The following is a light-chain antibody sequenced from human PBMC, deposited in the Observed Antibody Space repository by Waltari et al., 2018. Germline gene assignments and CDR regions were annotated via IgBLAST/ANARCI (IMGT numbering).Light chain of an antibody. CDR3: QVWDNTSDHV. V-gene: IGLV3-21*04. CDR2: YDS. CDR1: DIRRNS. J-gene: IGLJ1*01. Sequence: SYVLAQPHSVSVAPGETARITCGGSDIRRNSVHWYQQKPGQAPRLVIYYDSARPSGIPERFSGSNSGNTSTLTISRVEAGDEADYYCQVWDNTSDHVFGTGTTVTVL.